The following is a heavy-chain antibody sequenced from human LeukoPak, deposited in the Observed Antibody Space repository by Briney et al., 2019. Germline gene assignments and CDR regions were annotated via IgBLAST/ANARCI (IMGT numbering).Heavy chain of an antibody. J-gene: IGHJ4*02. D-gene: IGHD3-22*01. Sequence: SETLSLTCAGYGGSFSGYYWSWIRQSPGRGLEWIGNIYYSGTTYYNPSLKSRVTISVDTSKNQFSLKLSSVTAADTAVYYCATPDSSGYYYLYWGQGTLVTVSS. CDR1: GGSFSGYY. CDR2: IYYSGTT. V-gene: IGHV4-34*01. CDR3: ATPDSSGYYYLY.